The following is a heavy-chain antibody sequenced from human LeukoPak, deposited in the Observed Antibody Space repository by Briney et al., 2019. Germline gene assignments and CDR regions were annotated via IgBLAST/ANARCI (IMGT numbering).Heavy chain of an antibody. J-gene: IGHJ5*02. CDR2: IYYSGST. CDR3: ARTVPETFGYSSGWYVGWFDP. D-gene: IGHD6-19*01. CDR1: GGSISSYY. V-gene: IGHV4-59*01. Sequence: SETLSLTCTVSGGSISSYYWSWIRQPPGKGLEWIGYIYYSGSTNYNPSLKSRVTISVDTSKNQFSLKLSSVTAADTAVYYCARTVPETFGYSSGWYVGWFDPWGQGTLVTVSS.